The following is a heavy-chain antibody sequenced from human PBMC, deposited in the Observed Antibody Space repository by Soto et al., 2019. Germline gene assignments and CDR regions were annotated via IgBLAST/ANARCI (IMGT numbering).Heavy chain of an antibody. CDR2: INLSGDT. J-gene: IGHJ4*02. Sequence: QVHLQQWGAGLLKPSETLSLTCAVSGGSFSGYSWSWIRQPPGKALEWIGQINLSGDTNYSPSLKSPLSLSGDPYKKHISLSLTSVTAPDSAVYDCTRDRTSRGDDCFYFWGPGTLATVSS. V-gene: IGHV4-34*01. CDR3: TRDRTSRGDDCFYF. D-gene: IGHD2-21*01. CDR1: GGSFSGYS.